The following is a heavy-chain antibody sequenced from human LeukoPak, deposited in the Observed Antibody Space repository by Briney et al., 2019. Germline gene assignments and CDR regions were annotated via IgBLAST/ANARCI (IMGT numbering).Heavy chain of an antibody. V-gene: IGHV3-72*01. J-gene: IGHJ4*02. CDR1: GFTFSDHY. Sequence: GGSLRLSCAASGFTFSDHYMDWVRQAPGEGREWVGLIRNKADGYNTIYAASVKGRFTISRDDSKNSVYLQMDSLKTEDTAVYYCGDLGSAGTDHWGQGTLVTVSS. D-gene: IGHD3-10*01. CDR2: IRNKADGYNT. CDR3: GDLGSAGTDH.